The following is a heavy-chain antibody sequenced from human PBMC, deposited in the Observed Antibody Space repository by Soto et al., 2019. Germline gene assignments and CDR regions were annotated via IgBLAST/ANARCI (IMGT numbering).Heavy chain of an antibody. CDR3: ARDRSAGNYFYYGMDV. CDR2: IWYDGSKE. CDR1: GPPFNRNG. Sequence: PGGSLRLSCAASGPPFNRNGMHWVRQAPGKGLEWVAVIWYDGSKEYYSDSVKGRFTISRDNSKNMLYLQMNSVRVEDTAVYFCARDRSAGNYFYYGMDVWGQGITVTVSS. D-gene: IGHD1-1*01. J-gene: IGHJ6*02. V-gene: IGHV3-33*01.